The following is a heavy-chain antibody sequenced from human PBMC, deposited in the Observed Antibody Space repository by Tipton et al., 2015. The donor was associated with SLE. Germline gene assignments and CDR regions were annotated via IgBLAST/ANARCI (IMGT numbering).Heavy chain of an antibody. CDR2: ISSSGSTI. D-gene: IGHD5-24*01. J-gene: IGHJ6*02. V-gene: IGHV3-48*03. CDR3: GGQIATRPRDYYYGMDV. CDR1: GFTLSSYE. Sequence: SLRLSCAASGFTLSSYEMNWVRQAPGKGLEWVSYISSSGSTIYYADSVKGRFTISRDNAKNSLYLQMNSLRAEDTAVYYCGGQIATRPRDYYYGMDVWGQGTTVTVSS.